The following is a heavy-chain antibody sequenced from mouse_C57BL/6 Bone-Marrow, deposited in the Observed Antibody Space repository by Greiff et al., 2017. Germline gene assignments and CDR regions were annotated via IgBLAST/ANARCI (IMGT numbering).Heavy chain of an antibody. Sequence: QVQLQQPGAELVKPGASVKLSCKASGYTFTSYWMHWVKQRPGQGLEWIGMIHPNSGSTNYNEKFKSKATLTVDKSSSTAYMQLSSLTSEDSAVYYCARSGDGSSIWYVDVWGTGTTVTVSS. D-gene: IGHD1-1*01. CDR3: ARSGDGSSIWYVDV. CDR1: GYTFTSYW. CDR2: IHPNSGST. V-gene: IGHV1-64*01. J-gene: IGHJ1*03.